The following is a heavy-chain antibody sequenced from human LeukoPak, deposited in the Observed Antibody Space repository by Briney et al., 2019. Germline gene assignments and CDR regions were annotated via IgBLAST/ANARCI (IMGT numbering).Heavy chain of an antibody. CDR1: GFTFSNYP. Sequence: GGSLRLSCAASGFTFSNYPMHWVRQAPGKGLEWLAVISSDGGTKYYADSVQGRFTVSRDNSQNTLSLQMNSLRPEDTAVYYCARDRQYYYGSGNERGYFDYWGQGALVTVSS. CDR3: ARDRQYYYGSGNERGYFDY. J-gene: IGHJ4*02. D-gene: IGHD3-10*01. CDR2: ISSDGGTK. V-gene: IGHV3-30-3*01.